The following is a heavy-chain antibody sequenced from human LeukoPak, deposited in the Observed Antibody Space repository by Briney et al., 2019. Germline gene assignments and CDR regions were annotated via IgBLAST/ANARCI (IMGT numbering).Heavy chain of an antibody. J-gene: IGHJ4*02. CDR3: AREVVSSPSYFDS. V-gene: IGHV3-7*03. CDR1: GFTFGKYW. Sequence: GGSLRLSCVASGFTFGKYWMSWVRQAPGKGLEWVANIKLDGSEKNYVDSVKGRFTISRDNSKNTLYLLMNSLIPEDTAVYYCAREVVSSPSYFDSWGQGTLVTVSS. D-gene: IGHD2-15*01. CDR2: IKLDGSEK.